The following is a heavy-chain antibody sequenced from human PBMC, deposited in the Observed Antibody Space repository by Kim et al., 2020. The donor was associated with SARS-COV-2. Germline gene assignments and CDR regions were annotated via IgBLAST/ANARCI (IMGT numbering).Heavy chain of an antibody. J-gene: IGHJ1*01. Sequence: STYSAASVKSRFTSSRHNSKTTLYLQMNSLRAEDTAVYYCARGYYYELQHWGQGTLVTVSS. D-gene: IGHD3-22*01. CDR3: ARGYYYELQH. CDR2: ST. V-gene: IGHV3-53*04.